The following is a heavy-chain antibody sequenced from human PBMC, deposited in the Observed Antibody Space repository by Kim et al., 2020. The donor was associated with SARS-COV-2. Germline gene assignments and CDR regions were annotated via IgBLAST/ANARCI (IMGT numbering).Heavy chain of an antibody. Sequence: GGSLRLSCAASGFTFSSYSMNWVRQAPGKGLEWVSSISSSSSYIYYADSVKGRFTISRDNAKNSLYLQMNSLRAEDTAVYYCASDCTSCYADYYGSGIPTATDYWGQGTLVTVSS. CDR3: ASDCTSCYADYYGSGIPTATDY. CDR2: ISSSSSYI. J-gene: IGHJ4*02. V-gene: IGHV3-21*01. D-gene: IGHD3-10*01. CDR1: GFTFSSYS.